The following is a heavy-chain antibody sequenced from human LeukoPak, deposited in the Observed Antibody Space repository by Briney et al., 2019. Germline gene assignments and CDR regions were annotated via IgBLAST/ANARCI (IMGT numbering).Heavy chain of an antibody. V-gene: IGHV4-31*03. CDR3: ARLSWAKSGSYYVERTWDYYYGMDV. CDR2: IYYNGST. D-gene: IGHD1-26*01. Sequence: SQTLSLTCTVSGGSISSGGYYWSWIRQHPGKGLEWIGYIYYNGSTYYNPSLKSRVTISVDTSKNQFSLKLSSVTAADTAVYYCARLSWAKSGSYYVERTWDYYYGMDVWGQGTTVTVSS. CDR1: GGSISSGGYY. J-gene: IGHJ6*02.